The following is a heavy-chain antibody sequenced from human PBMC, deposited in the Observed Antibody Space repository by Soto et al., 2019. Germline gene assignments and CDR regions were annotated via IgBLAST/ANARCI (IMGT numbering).Heavy chain of an antibody. J-gene: IGHJ6*02. CDR1: GGSFSGYY. CDR3: ARGRGAYTDFWSGYSYYYYGMDV. Sequence: TLSLTCAVYGGSFSGYYWSWIRQPPGKGLEWIGEINHSGSTNYNPSLKSRVTISVDTSKNQFSLKLSSVTAADTAVYYCARGRGAYTDFWSGYSYYYYGMDVWGQGTTVTVSS. V-gene: IGHV4-34*01. D-gene: IGHD3-3*01. CDR2: INHSGST.